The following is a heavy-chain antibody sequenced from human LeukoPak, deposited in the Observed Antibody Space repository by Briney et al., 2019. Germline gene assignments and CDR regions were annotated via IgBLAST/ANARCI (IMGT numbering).Heavy chain of an antibody. D-gene: IGHD5-18*01. CDR3: ARGFLWSGYSYGYYYYYGMDV. CDR2: MNPNSGNT. J-gene: IGHJ6*02. CDR1: GYTFTSYD. V-gene: IGHV1-8*01. Sequence: ASVKVSCKASGYTFTSYDINWVRQATGQGLEWMGWMNPNSGNTGYAQKFQGRVTMTRNTSISTAYMELSSLRSEDTAVYYCARGFLWSGYSYGYYYYYGMDVWGQGTTVTVSS.